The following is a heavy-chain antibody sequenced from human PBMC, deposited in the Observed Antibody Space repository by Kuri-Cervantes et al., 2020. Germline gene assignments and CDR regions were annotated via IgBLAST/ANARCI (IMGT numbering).Heavy chain of an antibody. CDR2: ISYDGSNK. CDR1: GFTFSSYA. V-gene: IGHV3-30-3*01. D-gene: IGHD5-12*01. Sequence: GGSLRLSCAAPGFTFSSYAMHWVRQAPGKGLERVAVISYDGSNKYYADSVKGRFTISRDNSKNTLYLQMNSLRAEDTAVYYCSLCESGSLGRAVPGGDYWGQGTLVTVSS. CDR3: SLCESGSLGRAVPGGDY. J-gene: IGHJ4*02.